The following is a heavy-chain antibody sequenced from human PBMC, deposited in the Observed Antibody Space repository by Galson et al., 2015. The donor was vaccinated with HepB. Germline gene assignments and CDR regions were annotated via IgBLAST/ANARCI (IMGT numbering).Heavy chain of an antibody. D-gene: IGHD3-10*01. CDR3: ARDLSRGPSGSGSYRRGSFEY. Sequence: SLRLSCAASGFSISSYGMNWVRQAPGQGLEWVSYISDSGITIYYADSVKGRFTISRDNAKNSLYLQMNSLRAEDTAVYYCARDLSRGPSGSGSYRRGSFEYWGQGTLVTVSS. V-gene: IGHV3-48*03. CDR2: ISDSGITI. CDR1: GFSISSYG. J-gene: IGHJ4*02.